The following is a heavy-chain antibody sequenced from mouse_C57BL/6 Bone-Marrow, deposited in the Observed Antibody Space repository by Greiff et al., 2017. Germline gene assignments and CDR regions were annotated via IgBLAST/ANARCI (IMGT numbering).Heavy chain of an antibody. Sequence: VKLLESGAELARPGASVKLSCKASGYTFTSYGISWVKQRPGQGLEWIGEIYPRSGNTYYNEKFKGKATLTADKSSSTAYMELRSLTSEDSAVYFCARGYYYGSSLTLDYWGQGTSVTVSS. D-gene: IGHD1-1*01. CDR3: ARGYYYGSSLTLDY. CDR1: GYTFTSYG. V-gene: IGHV1-81*01. CDR2: IYPRSGNT. J-gene: IGHJ4*01.